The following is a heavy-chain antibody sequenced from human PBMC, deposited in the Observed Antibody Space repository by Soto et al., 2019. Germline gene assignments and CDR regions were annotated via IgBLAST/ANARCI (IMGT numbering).Heavy chain of an antibody. V-gene: IGHV3-15*07. Sequence: EVQLVESGGGMVKPGGSLRLSCAASGFTFNNVWMNWVRQAPGKGLEWVGRIKSKTDAGTIDYAAPVKGRFTISRDDSKNTLYLPMNSLKTEDAAVYYCTTDLEPYFDWLLSGYWGQGTLVTVSS. CDR2: IKSKTDAGTI. D-gene: IGHD3-9*01. J-gene: IGHJ4*02. CDR1: GFTFNNVW. CDR3: TTDLEPYFDWLLSGY.